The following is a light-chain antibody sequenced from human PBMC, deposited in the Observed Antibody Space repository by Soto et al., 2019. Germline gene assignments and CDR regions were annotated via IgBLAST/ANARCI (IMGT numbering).Light chain of an antibody. CDR3: HQYDSSSPT. Sequence: DIQMTQSPSTLSASVGDGVTITCRASQNISVWLAWYQQRPGKAPKFLMYDASSLETGVPSRFSGSGSGTEFTLTTRSLHPDASATYYCHQYDSSSPTFGQGTKLEIK. CDR2: DAS. J-gene: IGKJ2*01. CDR1: QNISVW. V-gene: IGKV1-5*01.